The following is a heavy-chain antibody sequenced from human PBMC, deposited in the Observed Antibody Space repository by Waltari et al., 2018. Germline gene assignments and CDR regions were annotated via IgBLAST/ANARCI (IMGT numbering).Heavy chain of an antibody. D-gene: IGHD3-10*01. Sequence: QVQLQQWGAGLLKPSENLSLPCAVYGGSFSGYYWSWLRQPPGKGLEWIGELNHRGSTNYTPSLKSRVSISVDTAKNQVSLKRSSVTAAETAVYDCARGTSYYYGSGGGDYWGQGTLVTVSS. V-gene: IGHV4-34*01. J-gene: IGHJ4*02. CDR1: GGSFSGYY. CDR2: LNHRGST. CDR3: ARGTSYYYGSGGGDY.